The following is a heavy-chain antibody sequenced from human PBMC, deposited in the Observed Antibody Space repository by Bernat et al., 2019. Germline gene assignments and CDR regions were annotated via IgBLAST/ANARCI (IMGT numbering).Heavy chain of an antibody. J-gene: IGHJ6*02. CDR3: ASSLAAAGTERTYGMDV. Sequence: EVQLVQSGAEVKKPGESLRISCKGSGYSFTSYWISWVRQMPGKGLEWMGRIDPSDSYTNYSPSFQGHVTISADKSISTAYLQWSSLKASDTAMYYCASSLAAAGTERTYGMDVWGQGTTVTVSS. CDR2: IDPSDSYT. V-gene: IGHV5-10-1*03. D-gene: IGHD6-13*01. CDR1: GYSFTSYW.